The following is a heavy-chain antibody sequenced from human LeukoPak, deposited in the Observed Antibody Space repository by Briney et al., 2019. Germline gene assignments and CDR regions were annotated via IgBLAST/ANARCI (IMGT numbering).Heavy chain of an antibody. V-gene: IGHV1-46*01. J-gene: IGHJ5*02. CDR2: INPSGGST. Sequence: ASVKVSCKASGYTFTSYYIHWVRQAPGQGLGWMGIINPSGGSTSYAQKFQGRVTMTRDMSTSTVYMELSSLRSEDTAVYYCARDLFFSDWNDGGNWFDPWGQGTLVTVSS. D-gene: IGHD1-1*01. CDR1: GYTFTSYY. CDR3: ARDLFFSDWNDGGNWFDP.